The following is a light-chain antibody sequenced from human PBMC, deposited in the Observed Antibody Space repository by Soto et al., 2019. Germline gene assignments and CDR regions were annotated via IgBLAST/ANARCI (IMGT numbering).Light chain of an antibody. CDR2: DAS. J-gene: IGKJ4*01. Sequence: DIQMTQSPSSLSASVGDRVTITCQVSQDISNYLNWYQQKPGKAPKLLIYDASNLETGVPSRFTGSGSGTDFTFTNSSLQPEDIATYYCQQYDNLLTFGGGTKVEIK. V-gene: IGKV1-33*01. CDR3: QQYDNLLT. CDR1: QDISNY.